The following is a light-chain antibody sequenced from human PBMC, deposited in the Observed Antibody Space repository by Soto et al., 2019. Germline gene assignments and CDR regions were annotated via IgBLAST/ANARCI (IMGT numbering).Light chain of an antibody. Sequence: QSALTQPRSVSGSPGQSVTISCTGTSSDVGGYNYVSWYQQHPGKAPKLVIYDVSKRPSGVPDRFSGSKSGNTASLTISGLQAEDEADYYCCSYAGRSWVFGGGTKLTVL. J-gene: IGLJ3*02. V-gene: IGLV2-11*01. CDR2: DVS. CDR1: SSDVGGYNY. CDR3: CSYAGRSWV.